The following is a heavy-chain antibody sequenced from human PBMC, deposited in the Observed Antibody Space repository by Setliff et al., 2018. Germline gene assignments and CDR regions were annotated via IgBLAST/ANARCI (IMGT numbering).Heavy chain of an antibody. CDR2: ISPYSGES. Sequence: ASVKVSCKASGYSLSAYVMHWVRQAPGQGLEWMGWISPYSGESNYAQKFQDRLTVTADTSTKTTYMELRSLTSDDTAVYFCTRSRGPRVVLAADFDFWSQGTRVTVSS. CDR3: TRSRGPRVVLAADFDF. J-gene: IGHJ4*02. V-gene: IGHV1-18*01. D-gene: IGHD3-16*01. CDR1: GYSLSAYV.